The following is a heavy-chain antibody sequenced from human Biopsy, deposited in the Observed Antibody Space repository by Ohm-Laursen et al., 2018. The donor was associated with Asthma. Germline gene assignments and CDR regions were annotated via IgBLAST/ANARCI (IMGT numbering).Heavy chain of an antibody. Sequence: LRLSCAASGFTFSSYSMNWVRQAPGKGLEWVPSISSSSSYIYYADSVKGRFTISRNNAKNSLYLQMNSLRAEDTAVYYCARDGTDMNEAMPKDYWGQGTLVTVSS. CDR3: ARDGTDMNEAMPKDY. CDR1: GFTFSSYS. CDR2: ISSSSSYI. D-gene: IGHD2-2*01. J-gene: IGHJ4*02. V-gene: IGHV3-21*01.